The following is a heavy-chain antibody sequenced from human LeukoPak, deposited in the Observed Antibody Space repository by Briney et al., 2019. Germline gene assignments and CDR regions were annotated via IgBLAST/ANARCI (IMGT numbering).Heavy chain of an antibody. J-gene: IGHJ5*02. CDR2: IYYSGST. V-gene: IGHV4-31*03. CDR3: ARSWVVVPAAIFYSTGFDP. CDR1: GGSISSSYYY. D-gene: IGHD2-2*01. Sequence: NPSETLSLTCTVSGGSISSSYYYWGWIRQPPGKGLEWIGYIYYSGSTYYNPSLKSRVTISVDTSKNQFSLKLSSVTAADTAVYYCARSWVVVPAAIFYSTGFDPWGQGTLVTVSS.